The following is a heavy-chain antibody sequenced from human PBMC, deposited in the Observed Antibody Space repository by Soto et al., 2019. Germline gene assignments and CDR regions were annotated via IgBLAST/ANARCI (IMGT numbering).Heavy chain of an antibody. CDR1: GGSISSYY. CDR2: IYYSGST. Sequence: SETLSLTCTVSGGSISSYYWSWIRQPPGKGLEWIGYIYYSGSTNYNPSLKSRVTISVDTSKNQFSLKLSSVTAADTAVYYCARDSRIAAAQINYMDVWGKGTTVTVSS. D-gene: IGHD6-13*01. CDR3: ARDSRIAAAQINYMDV. J-gene: IGHJ6*03. V-gene: IGHV4-59*01.